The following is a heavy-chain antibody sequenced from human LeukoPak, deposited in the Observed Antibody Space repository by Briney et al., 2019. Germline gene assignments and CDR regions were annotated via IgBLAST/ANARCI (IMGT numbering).Heavy chain of an antibody. CDR2: IKQDGSEH. V-gene: IGHV3-7*05. J-gene: IGHJ4*02. CDR3: TADVPGYSRLLDY. D-gene: IGHD5-12*01. CDR1: GFTFSSYW. Sequence: GGSLRLSCAASGFTFSSYWMSWVRQAPGKGLVWVANIKQDGSEHYYVDSVKGRFTISRDNAKNSLYLQMNSLKTEDTAVYFCTADVPGYSRLLDYWGQGTLVTVPS.